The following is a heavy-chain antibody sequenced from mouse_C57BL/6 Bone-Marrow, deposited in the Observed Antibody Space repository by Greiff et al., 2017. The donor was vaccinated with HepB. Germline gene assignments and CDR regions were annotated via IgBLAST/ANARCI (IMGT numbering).Heavy chain of an antibody. J-gene: IGHJ2*01. CDR1: GFTFSDAW. CDR2: IRNKANNHAT. V-gene: IGHV6-6*01. CDR3: TSGVDGYYPFNY. Sequence: EVKLQESGGGLVQPGGSMKLSCAASGFTFSDAWMDWVRQSPEKGLEWVAEIRNKANNHATYYAESVKGRFTISRDDSKSSVYLQMNSLRAEDTGIYYCTSGVDGYYPFNYWGQGTTLTVSS. D-gene: IGHD2-3*01.